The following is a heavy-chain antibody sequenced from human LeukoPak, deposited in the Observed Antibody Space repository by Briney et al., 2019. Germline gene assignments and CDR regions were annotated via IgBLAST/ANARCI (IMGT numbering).Heavy chain of an antibody. CDR2: ISGSGGST. D-gene: IGHD3-16*01. CDR3: ANLPGTLRVDY. Sequence: GGSLRLSCAVSAFTFSNYAMSWVRQAPGKRLEWVSAISGSGGSTYYADSVKGRFTISRDNSKNTLYLQMNSLRAEDTAVYYCANLPGTLRVDYWGQGTLVTVSS. V-gene: IGHV3-23*01. CDR1: AFTFSNYA. J-gene: IGHJ4*02.